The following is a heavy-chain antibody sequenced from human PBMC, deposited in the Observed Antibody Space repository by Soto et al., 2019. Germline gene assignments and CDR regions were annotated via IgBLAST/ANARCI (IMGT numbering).Heavy chain of an antibody. CDR2: MNPNSGNT. V-gene: IGHV1-8*01. D-gene: IGHD2-15*01. J-gene: IGHJ6*02. CDR1: GYTFTSYD. CDR3: ASHGGNPTYYYYGMDV. Sequence: EASVKVSCKASGYTFTSYDINWVRQATGQGLEWMGWMNPNSGNTGYAQKFQGRVTMTRNTSISTAYMELSSLRSEDTAVYYCASHGGNPTYYYYGMDVWGQGTTVTVS.